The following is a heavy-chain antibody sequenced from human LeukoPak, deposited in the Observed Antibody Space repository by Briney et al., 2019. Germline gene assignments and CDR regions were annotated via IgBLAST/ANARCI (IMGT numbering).Heavy chain of an antibody. CDR2: NGGDGRS. D-gene: IGHD3-3*02. CDR1: GLNFGPNA. V-gene: IGHV3-23*01. J-gene: IGHJ4*02. CDR3: AKDLHYWSGIDY. Sequence: GGSLRHSCAAPGLNFGPNAMSWGRQAPGKGQEWVSGNGGDGRSCYTDSVKGRFTISRDNSKNTLFLQMSSMKAEDPAILYCAKDLHYWSGIDYWGQGTLVTVSS.